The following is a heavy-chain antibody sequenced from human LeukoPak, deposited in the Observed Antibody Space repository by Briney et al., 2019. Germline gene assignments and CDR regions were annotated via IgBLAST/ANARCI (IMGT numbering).Heavy chain of an antibody. D-gene: IGHD6-19*01. CDR2: MNPNSGNT. Sequence: ASVKVSCKASGYTFTTYDINCVPQATGQGLEWRGWMNPNSGNTGYTQKFQGRVTMTRNTSISTAYMELSSLRSADTAVYYCARGRGSGHKENWFDPWGQGTLVTVSS. V-gene: IGHV1-8*01. J-gene: IGHJ5*02. CDR1: GYTFTTYD. CDR3: ARGRGSGHKENWFDP.